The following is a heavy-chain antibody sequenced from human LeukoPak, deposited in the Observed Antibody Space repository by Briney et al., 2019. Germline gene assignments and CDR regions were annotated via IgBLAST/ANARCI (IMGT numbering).Heavy chain of an antibody. V-gene: IGHV1-69*04. CDR2: TIPILGIA. CDR3: ARDRGGIGDAFDI. D-gene: IGHD3-16*01. CDR1: GGAFSSYT. J-gene: IGHJ3*02. Sequence: GASVKVSCKASGGAFSSYTISWVRQAPGQGLEWMGRTIPILGIANYAQKFQGRVTITADKSTSTAYMELSSLRSEDTAVYYCARDRGGIGDAFDIWGQGTMVTVSS.